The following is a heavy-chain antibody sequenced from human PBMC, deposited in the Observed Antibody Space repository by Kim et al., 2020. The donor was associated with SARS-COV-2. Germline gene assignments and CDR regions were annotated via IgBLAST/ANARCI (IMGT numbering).Heavy chain of an antibody. Sequence: GGSLRLSCAPSGFTFSAYDINWVRQAPGKGLEWLSFITQSSTTIYYADSVEGRFTISRDNAKNSLFLQMNSLRDEDTALYYCVRDRMGGAFDMWGQGTMVTVSS. D-gene: IGHD3-16*01. V-gene: IGHV3-48*02. J-gene: IGHJ3*02. CDR1: GFTFSAYD. CDR3: VRDRMGGAFDM. CDR2: ITQSSTTI.